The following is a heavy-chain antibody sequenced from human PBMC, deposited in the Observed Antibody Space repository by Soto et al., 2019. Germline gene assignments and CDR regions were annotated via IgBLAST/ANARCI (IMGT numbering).Heavy chain of an antibody. CDR1: GYSFTSYA. V-gene: IGHV1-3*01. Sequence: GASVKVSCKASGYSFTSYAIHWLRQAPGQRPEWMGWINAANGDTKYSQKLQGRVTITRDTSASTAYMELSTLRSEDTAVYFCARAGLESPARYWGQGTLVTVSS. CDR3: ARAGLESPARY. J-gene: IGHJ4*02. CDR2: INAANGDT. D-gene: IGHD2-15*01.